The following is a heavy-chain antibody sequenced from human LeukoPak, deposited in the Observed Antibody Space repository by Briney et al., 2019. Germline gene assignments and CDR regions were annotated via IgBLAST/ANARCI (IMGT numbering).Heavy chain of an antibody. CDR3: ARAPDYGDYVGYFDF. V-gene: IGHV3-33*01. CDR1: GFVFSTYG. J-gene: IGHJ4*02. Sequence: GGSLRLSCAASGFVFSTYGIHWVRQAPGKGLEWVAGIWYDGTTKYYADSVKGRFTISRDNSKNTVSLQMDSLRAEDTAVYSCARAPDYGDYVGYFDFWAQGAQVTVSS. CDR2: IWYDGTTK. D-gene: IGHD4-17*01.